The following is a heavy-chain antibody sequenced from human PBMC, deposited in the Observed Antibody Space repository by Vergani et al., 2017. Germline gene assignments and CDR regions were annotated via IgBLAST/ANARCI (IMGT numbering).Heavy chain of an antibody. Sequence: EVQLVESGEGVVQPGGSLRLSCAASGFPFDDYAMHWVRQAQGKGLEWVSLISGDGGSTYYADSVKGRITISRDNSKKSRYLQMNSLRTEDTAVYYCAKDAVTTYYWGQGTLVTVSS. CDR2: ISGDGGST. D-gene: IGHD4-11*01. CDR1: GFPFDDYA. CDR3: AKDAVTTYY. V-gene: IGHV3-43*02. J-gene: IGHJ4*02.